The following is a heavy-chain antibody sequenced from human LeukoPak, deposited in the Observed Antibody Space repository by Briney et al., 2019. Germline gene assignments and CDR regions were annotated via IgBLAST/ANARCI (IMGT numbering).Heavy chain of an antibody. CDR1: GFTFSTSW. V-gene: IGHV3-7*01. J-gene: IGHJ4*02. Sequence: GGSLRLSCAVSGFTFSTSWMSWVRQAPGKGLEWVANIQQDGSAKYYVDSVKGRFTISRDNAKNSLYLQMNSLRAEDTAVYYCARFSLYDNSGYYSRLFDFWGQGTLVTVSS. CDR3: ARFSLYDNSGYYSRLFDF. D-gene: IGHD3-22*01. CDR2: IQQDGSAK.